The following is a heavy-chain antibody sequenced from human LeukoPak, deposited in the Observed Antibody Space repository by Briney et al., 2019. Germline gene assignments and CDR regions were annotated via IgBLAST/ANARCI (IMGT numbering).Heavy chain of an antibody. J-gene: IGHJ6*03. D-gene: IGHD4-23*01. Sequence: GGSLRLSCAASGFTFNSYSMNWVRQAPGKGLEWVSYISSSSSAIYYADSVKGRFTISRDNSKNTLYLQMNSLRAEDTAVYYCARGAASDYGGNSDLYYYMDVWGKGTTVTVSS. CDR1: GFTFNSYS. CDR2: ISSSSSAI. V-gene: IGHV3-48*01. CDR3: ARGAASDYGGNSDLYYYMDV.